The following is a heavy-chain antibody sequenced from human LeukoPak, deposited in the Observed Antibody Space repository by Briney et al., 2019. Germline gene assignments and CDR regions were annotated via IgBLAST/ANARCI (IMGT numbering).Heavy chain of an antibody. CDR2: IIPIFDIV. D-gene: IGHD1-14*01. J-gene: IGHJ6*02. V-gene: IGHV1-69*04. CDR3: ARAPAGMDV. CDR1: GGTFNNYA. Sequence: GASVKVSCKASGGTFNNYAITWVRQAPGQGLEWMGRIIPIFDIVNYTQKFQGRVTITGDTITNTAYMELSSLRSEDTAVYFCARAPAGMDVWGQGTTVTVSS.